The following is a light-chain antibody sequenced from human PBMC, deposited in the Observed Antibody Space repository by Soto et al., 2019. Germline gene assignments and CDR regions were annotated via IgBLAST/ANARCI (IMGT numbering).Light chain of an antibody. V-gene: IGKV3-20*01. CDR1: QSVSSSY. CDR2: ATS. Sequence: EIVLTQSPGTLSLSPGERAILSCRASQSVSSSYLAWYQQKPGQPPRLVMYATSSRATGIPARFSGSGSGTDFTLTISRLEPEDFAVYYCQQYGSSSWTFGQGTKVDIK. J-gene: IGKJ1*01. CDR3: QQYGSSSWT.